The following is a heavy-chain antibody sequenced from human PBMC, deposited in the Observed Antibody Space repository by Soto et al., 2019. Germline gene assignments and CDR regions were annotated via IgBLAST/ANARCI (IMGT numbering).Heavy chain of an antibody. J-gene: IGHJ3*02. D-gene: IGHD2-15*01. Sequence: SETLSLTCTVSGGSVSSGSYYWSWIRQPPGKGLEWIGYIYYSGSTNYNPSLKSRVTISVDTSKNQFSLKLSSVTAADTAVYYCARGSGPNDAFDIWGQGKMVTVSS. CDR2: IYYSGST. V-gene: IGHV4-61*01. CDR1: GGSVSSGSYY. CDR3: ARGSGPNDAFDI.